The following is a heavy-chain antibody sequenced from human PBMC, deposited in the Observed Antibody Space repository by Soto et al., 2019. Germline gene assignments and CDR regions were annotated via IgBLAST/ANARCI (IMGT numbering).Heavy chain of an antibody. V-gene: IGHV3-23*01. D-gene: IGHD3-10*01. Sequence: GGSLRLSCAASGFTFSSYAMSWVRQAPGKGLEWVSAISGSGGSTYYADSVKGRFTISRDNSKNTLYLQMNSLRAEDTAVYYCANSVSVAWSMAYYGMDVWGQGTTVTVSS. CDR3: ANSVSVAWSMAYYGMDV. CDR1: GFTFSSYA. J-gene: IGHJ6*02. CDR2: ISGSGGST.